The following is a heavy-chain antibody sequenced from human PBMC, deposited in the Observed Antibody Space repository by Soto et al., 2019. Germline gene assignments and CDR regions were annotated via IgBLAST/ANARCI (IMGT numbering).Heavy chain of an antibody. D-gene: IGHD3-16*01. CDR2: INQGGSQK. V-gene: IGHV3-7*03. CDR3: ASWADAADEDYFHH. J-gene: IGHJ1*01. Sequence: EVQLVESGGGLVQPGGSLRLSCAGSGFRFSSSWMSWIRQAPGKGLEWVAHINQGGSQKYYVDSAKGRFTISRDNAKTSLYLQMNNLRAEDTATYHCASWADAADEDYFHHSGQGTLVTVSS. CDR1: GFRFSSSW.